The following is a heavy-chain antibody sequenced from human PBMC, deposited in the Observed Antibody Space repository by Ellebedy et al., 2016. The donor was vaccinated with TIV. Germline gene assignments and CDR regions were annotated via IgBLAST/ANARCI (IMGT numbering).Heavy chain of an antibody. Sequence: PGGSLRLSCAVSGLTFSGFALQWVLQAPGTGLEWLAVISHDGSRKEYADSVKGRFTISRDNSKSTLYLQMDSLRAEDTAVYYCARDLYSGEYDVFDYWGQGTLVTVSS. CDR1: GLTFSGFA. CDR2: ISHDGSRK. CDR3: ARDLYSGEYDVFDY. V-gene: IGHV3-30-3*01. J-gene: IGHJ4*02. D-gene: IGHD4-17*01.